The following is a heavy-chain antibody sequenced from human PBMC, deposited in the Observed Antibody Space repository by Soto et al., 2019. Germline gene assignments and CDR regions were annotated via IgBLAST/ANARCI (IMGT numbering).Heavy chain of an antibody. CDR1: GFTFKNVW. CDR3: ARAAK. Sequence: PGGSLRLSCTAFGFTFKNVWMSWVLQAPGKGPEWVASIKQDGSERYYVDSVKGRFTVSCDSAKNSLYLQMNSLRVEDTAMYYCARAAKWGQGTLVTVSS. J-gene: IGHJ4*02. CDR2: IKQDGSER. V-gene: IGHV3-7*01.